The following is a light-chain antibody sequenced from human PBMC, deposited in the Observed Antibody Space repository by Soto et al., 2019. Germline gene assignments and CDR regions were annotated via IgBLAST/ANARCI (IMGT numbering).Light chain of an antibody. J-gene: IGKJ4*01. CDR3: QQCNIYPLT. CDR2: AAS. V-gene: IGKV1D-16*01. CDR1: QDINSY. Sequence: DVQMTQSPSSLSASVGDRVTITCRASQDINSYLAWYQQKPGNAPKSLIYAASSLQTGVPSRFSGSESETDFTLTISKLQPEDSATYYCQQCNIYPLTFGGGTKVEIK.